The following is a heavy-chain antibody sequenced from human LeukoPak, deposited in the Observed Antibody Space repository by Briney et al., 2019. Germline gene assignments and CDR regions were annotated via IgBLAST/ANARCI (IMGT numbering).Heavy chain of an antibody. D-gene: IGHD3-9*01. Sequence: MPSETLSLTCTVSGGSISSGSYYWSWIRQPAGKGLEWIGRIYTSGSTNYNPSLKSRVSISVDTSKNQYSLKLSSVTAADTAVYYCARAFYDILTGYYFDSWGQGTLLTVSS. V-gene: IGHV4-61*02. CDR2: IYTSGST. J-gene: IGHJ4*02. CDR3: ARAFYDILTGYYFDS. CDR1: GGSISSGSYY.